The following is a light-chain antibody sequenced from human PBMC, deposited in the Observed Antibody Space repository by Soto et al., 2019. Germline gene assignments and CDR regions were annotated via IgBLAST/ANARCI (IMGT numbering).Light chain of an antibody. Sequence: QSVLTQPASVSGSPGQSITISCTGTSSDVGFYNYVSWYQHHPGKALKLMIYDVSNRPSGVSDRFSGSKSGNTASLTISGLQADDEADYYCSSYTSTNTLFVFGTGTKVTVL. CDR3: SSYTSTNTLFV. V-gene: IGLV2-14*03. CDR1: SSDVGFYNY. J-gene: IGLJ1*01. CDR2: DVS.